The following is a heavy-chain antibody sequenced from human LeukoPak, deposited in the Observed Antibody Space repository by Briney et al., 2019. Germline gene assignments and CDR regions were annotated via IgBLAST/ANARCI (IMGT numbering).Heavy chain of an antibody. CDR2: INPNSGGT. CDR1: GYTFTGYY. V-gene: IGHV1-2*02. D-gene: IGHD6-19*01. J-gene: IGHJ2*01. Sequence: ASVKVSCKASGYTFTGYYMHWVRQAPGQGLEWMGWINPNSGGTNYAQKLQGRVTMTTDTSTSTAYMELRSLRSDDTAVYYCARDLIAVFPAHVSHFDLWGRGTLVTVSS. CDR3: ARDLIAVFPAHVSHFDL.